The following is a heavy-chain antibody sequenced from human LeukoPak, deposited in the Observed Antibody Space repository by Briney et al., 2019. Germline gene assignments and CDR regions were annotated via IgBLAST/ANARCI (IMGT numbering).Heavy chain of an antibody. CDR2: ISYDGTNK. CDR1: GFTFSSYG. D-gene: IGHD5-18*01. CDR3: AKSGRRGYSYGYRSKYYYDY. J-gene: IGHJ4*02. V-gene: IGHV3-30*18. Sequence: GGSLRLSCAASGFTFSSYGMHWVRQAPGKGLEWVAVISYDGTNKYYADSVKGRFTISRDNSKNTLYLQMNSLRAEDTAVYYCAKSGRRGYSYGYRSKYYYDYWGQGTLVTVSS.